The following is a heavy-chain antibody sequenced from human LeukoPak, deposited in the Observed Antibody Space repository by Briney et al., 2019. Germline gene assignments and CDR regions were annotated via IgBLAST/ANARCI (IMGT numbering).Heavy chain of an antibody. CDR2: IYSGGTT. J-gene: IGHJ6*02. Sequence: GGSLRLSCAASGFTVNNNYMTWVRQAPGKGLEWVSVIYSGGTTYYADSVKGRFTISRDNSKNTLYLQMNSLRVDDTAVYYCARDPGIRNGMDVWGQGTTVTVSS. CDR1: GFTVNNNY. D-gene: IGHD2/OR15-2a*01. V-gene: IGHV3-53*01. CDR3: ARDPGIRNGMDV.